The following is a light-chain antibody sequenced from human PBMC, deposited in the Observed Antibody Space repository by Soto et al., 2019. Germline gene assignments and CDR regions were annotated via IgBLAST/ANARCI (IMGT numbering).Light chain of an antibody. CDR1: QSVSSN. V-gene: IGKV3-15*01. Sequence: EIVMTQSPATLSVSPGERATLSCRASQSVSSNLAWYQQKPGQAPRLLIYVPSSRSTGIPARFSGSGSGTEFTLTISSLQSEDFAVYYCQQYNNWPPMYTFGQGTKLEIK. CDR3: QQYNNWPPMYT. J-gene: IGKJ2*01. CDR2: VPS.